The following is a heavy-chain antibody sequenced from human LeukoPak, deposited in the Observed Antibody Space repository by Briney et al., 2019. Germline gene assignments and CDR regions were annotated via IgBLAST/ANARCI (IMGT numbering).Heavy chain of an antibody. CDR2: ISGSGGST. D-gene: IGHD5-12*01. V-gene: IGHV3-23*01. CDR3: ARGHIVATTPIDY. J-gene: IGHJ4*02. Sequence: GGSLRLSCAASGFTFSSYAMSWVRQAPGKGLEWVSAISGSGGSTYYADSVKGRFTISRDNSKNTLYLQMNSLRAEDTAVYYCARGHIVATTPIDYWGQGTLVTVSS. CDR1: GFTFSSYA.